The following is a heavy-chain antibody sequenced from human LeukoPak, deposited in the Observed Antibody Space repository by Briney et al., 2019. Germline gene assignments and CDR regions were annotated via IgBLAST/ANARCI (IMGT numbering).Heavy chain of an antibody. D-gene: IGHD3-22*01. CDR3: ARARNYYDSSDYYYEGDAFDI. Sequence: SETLSLTCAVSGGSISSPVWWSWVRQPPGKGLEWIGEIYHSGSTNYSPSLKSRVTVSVDESKNQFSLKLNSVTAADTAVYYCARARNYYDSSDYYYEGDAFDIWGQGTMVTVSS. CDR2: IYHSGST. J-gene: IGHJ3*02. CDR1: GGSISSPVW. V-gene: IGHV4-4*02.